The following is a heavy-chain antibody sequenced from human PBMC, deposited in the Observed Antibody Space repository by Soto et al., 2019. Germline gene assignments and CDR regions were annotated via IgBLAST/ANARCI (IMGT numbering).Heavy chain of an antibody. D-gene: IGHD3-3*01. J-gene: IGHJ6*02. CDR1: GFTFSSYG. CDR3: ATERSLEWLLFPLYYYYGMDV. CDR2: IWYDGSNK. Sequence: QVQLVESGGGVVQPGRSLRLSCAAAGFTFSSYGMHWVRQAPGKGLEWVAVIWYDGSNKYYADSVKGRFTIARDNSKNTLYLRMNSLRSGDTAVYYCATERSLEWLLFPLYYYYGMDVWGQGTTVTVSS. V-gene: IGHV3-33*01.